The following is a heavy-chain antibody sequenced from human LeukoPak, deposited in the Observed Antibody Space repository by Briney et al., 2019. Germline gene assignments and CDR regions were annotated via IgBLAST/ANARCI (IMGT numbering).Heavy chain of an antibody. CDR1: GFIFNNYW. Sequence: GGSLRLSCEGSGFIFNNYWMSWVRQAPGKGLEWVASIREDGNERYSVDSVRGRFTISRDNARNSLYLQMNSLRAEDTAIYYCAREYNSRATFDYWGQGTLVTVSS. J-gene: IGHJ4*02. CDR3: AREYNSRATFDY. D-gene: IGHD1-20*01. V-gene: IGHV3-7*01. CDR2: IREDGNER.